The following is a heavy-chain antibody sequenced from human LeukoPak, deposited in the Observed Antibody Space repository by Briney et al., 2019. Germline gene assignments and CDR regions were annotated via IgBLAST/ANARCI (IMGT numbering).Heavy chain of an antibody. D-gene: IGHD3-16*01. V-gene: IGHV3-20*04. CDR3: ARGALDWGTHYYYYMDV. Sequence: GGSLRLSCAASGFPFDDYGMSWVRQVPGKGLEWVSAINWNGGSTGYADSVKGRFTISRDNAKKSLYVQMDSLRAEDTALYYCARGALDWGTHYYYYMDVWGKGTTVTVSS. J-gene: IGHJ6*03. CDR2: INWNGGST. CDR1: GFPFDDYG.